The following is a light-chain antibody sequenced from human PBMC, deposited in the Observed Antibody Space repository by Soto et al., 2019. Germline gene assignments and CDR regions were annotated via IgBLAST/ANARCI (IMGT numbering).Light chain of an antibody. CDR3: LQHNTYPRT. V-gene: IGKV1-17*01. CDR2: AAS. CDR1: QGIRID. J-gene: IGKJ1*01. Sequence: DIQMTQSPSSLSASVGDRVTITCRASQGIRIDLAWYQQKPGKAPKRLIYAASSLQGGVPSRFSGSASPTEFTLPISILQPKDFETYYCLQHNTYPRTFRQGTRMEIK.